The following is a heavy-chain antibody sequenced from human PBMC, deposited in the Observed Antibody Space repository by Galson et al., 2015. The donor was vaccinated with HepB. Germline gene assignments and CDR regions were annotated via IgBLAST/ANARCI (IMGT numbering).Heavy chain of an antibody. V-gene: IGHV5-10-1*01. D-gene: IGHD2-15*01. CDR3: ARQIGPGDIVVVVAANPHFDY. J-gene: IGHJ4*02. CDR2: IDPSDSYT. Sequence: QSGAEVKKPGESLRISCKGSGYSFTSYWISWVRQMPGKGLEWMGRIDPSDSYTNYSPSFQGHVTISADKSISTAYLQWSSLKASDTAMYYCARQIGPGDIVVVVAANPHFDYWGQGTLVTVSS. CDR1: GYSFTSYW.